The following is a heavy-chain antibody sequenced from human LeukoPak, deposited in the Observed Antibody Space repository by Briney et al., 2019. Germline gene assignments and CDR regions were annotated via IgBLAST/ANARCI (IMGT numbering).Heavy chain of an antibody. D-gene: IGHD3-22*01. J-gene: IGHJ6*03. CDR2: INTNTGNP. CDR3: ARRAMIPPAYYYMDV. V-gene: IGHV7-4-1*02. CDR1: GYTFTSYA. Sequence: GASVKVSCKASGYTFTSYAMNWVRQAPGQGLEWMGWINTNTGNPTYAQGFTGRFVFSLDTSVSTAYLHISSLKAEDTAVYYCARRAMIPPAYYYMDVWGKGTTVTVSS.